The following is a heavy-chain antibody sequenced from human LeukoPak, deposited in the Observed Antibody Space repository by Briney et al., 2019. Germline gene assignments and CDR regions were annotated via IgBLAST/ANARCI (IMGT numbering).Heavy chain of an antibody. Sequence: ASVKVSCKASGYTFTSYAMHWVRQAPGQRLEWMGWINAGNGNTKYSQKFQGRVTITRDTSAGTAYMELSSLRSEDTAVYYCARVGYSYGYDWSDPWGQGTLVTVSS. CDR1: GYTFTSYA. J-gene: IGHJ5*02. CDR2: INAGNGNT. D-gene: IGHD5-18*01. V-gene: IGHV1-3*01. CDR3: ARVGYSYGYDWSDP.